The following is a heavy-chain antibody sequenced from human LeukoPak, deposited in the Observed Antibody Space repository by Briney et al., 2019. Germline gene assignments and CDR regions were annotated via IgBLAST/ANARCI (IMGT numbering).Heavy chain of an antibody. J-gene: IGHJ6*03. CDR3: ARNEKTPQQLATLYYYYHMDV. CDR2: INPNSGGT. D-gene: IGHD6-13*01. CDR1: GYTFTGYY. V-gene: IGHV1-2*02. Sequence: ASVKVSCKASGYTFTGYYMHWVRQAPGQGLEWMGWINPNSGGTNYAQKFQGRVTMTRDTSISTAYMELSRLRSDDTAVYYCARNEKTPQQLATLYYYYHMDVWGKGTTVTVSS.